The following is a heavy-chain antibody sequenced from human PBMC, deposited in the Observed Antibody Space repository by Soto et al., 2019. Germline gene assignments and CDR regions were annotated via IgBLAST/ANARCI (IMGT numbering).Heavy chain of an antibody. CDR3: VSAIWYYYACSHEDYYFGLEV. Sequence: GESLKISCKGSEYSFSTYWIAWVRQMPGKGLEWMGIIYPGDSDTRYSPSFQGQVTISADKSISTAHLQWSSLKASDTAMYYCVSAIWYYYACSHEDYYFGLEVWGQGTTVTVSS. CDR2: IYPGDSDT. CDR1: EYSFSTYW. J-gene: IGHJ6*02. D-gene: IGHD2-8*01. V-gene: IGHV5-51*01.